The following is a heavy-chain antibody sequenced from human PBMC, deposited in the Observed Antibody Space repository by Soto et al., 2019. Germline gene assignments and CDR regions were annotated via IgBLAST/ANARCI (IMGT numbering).Heavy chain of an antibody. CDR3: ARYSSTWSKYLQH. V-gene: IGHV4-34*01. CDR2: INHGGSA. D-gene: IGHD6-13*01. J-gene: IGHJ1*01. Sequence: VQLQQWGAGLLKTSETLSLTCAVYGGSFSGYYWSWIRQTPGKRLEWVGDINHGGSANYNPSLKSRVTFSLDLSKNQFSLKLTSVIAADTAVYYCARYSSTWSKYLQHWGRGSLVIVSS. CDR1: GGSFSGYY.